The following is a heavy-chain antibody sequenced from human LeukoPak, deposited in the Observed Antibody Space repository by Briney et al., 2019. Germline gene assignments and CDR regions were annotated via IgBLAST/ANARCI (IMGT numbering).Heavy chain of an antibody. J-gene: IGHJ3*02. CDR3: AKDLRTTLTTDDAFDI. CDR2: ISGTGGST. Sequence: GRSLRLSYAAYGFTVSTYRMNWVRQDPGKGLEWVSVISGTGGSTYYADSVNGLFTISRDNSKNTLYLQMNSLRAEDTAVYYCAKDLRTTLTTDDAFDIWGQGTMVTVSS. CDR1: GFTVSTYR. V-gene: IGHV3-23*01. D-gene: IGHD4-11*01.